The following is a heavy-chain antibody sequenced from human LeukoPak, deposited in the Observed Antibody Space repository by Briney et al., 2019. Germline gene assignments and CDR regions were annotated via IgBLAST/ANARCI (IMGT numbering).Heavy chain of an antibody. CDR1: GFTFSNYA. D-gene: IGHD3-10*01. CDR2: VSGSGHST. CDR3: AKDLLHGSGSYSWGVFDY. V-gene: IGHV3-23*01. J-gene: IGHJ4*02. Sequence: GGSLRLSCAASGFTFSNYAMSWVRQAPGKGLERVSGVSGSGHSTVYADSVKGRFTISRDSSKSTLYLQMYSLGAEDTAVYYCAKDLLHGSGSYSWGVFDYWGQGTLVTVSS.